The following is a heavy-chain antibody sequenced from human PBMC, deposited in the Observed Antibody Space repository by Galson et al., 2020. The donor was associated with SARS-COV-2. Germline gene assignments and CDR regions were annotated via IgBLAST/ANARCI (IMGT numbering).Heavy chain of an antibody. Sequence: GESLKISCAASGFTFSSYAMNWVRQAPGEGLEWVSAISGSGDTTHYAGSVKGRFTISRDNSKNTLYMQMNSVRAEDTAVYYCAKRLYSSSQSETRGMDVWGQGATVTVSS. CDR1: GFTFSSYA. D-gene: IGHD6-13*01. J-gene: IGHJ6*02. CDR3: AKRLYSSSQSETRGMDV. CDR2: ISGSGDTT. V-gene: IGHV3-23*01.